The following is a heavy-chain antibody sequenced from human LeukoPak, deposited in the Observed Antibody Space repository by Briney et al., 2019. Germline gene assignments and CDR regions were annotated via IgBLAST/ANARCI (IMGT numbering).Heavy chain of an antibody. CDR1: GYTLTDYY. V-gene: IGHV1-2*02. Sequence: ASVKVSCKTSGYTLTDYYIHWVRQAPGQGLEWVGWINPDSGDTNYAAKFQGGVTMSRDTSISTAYLDLTRLRSDHTAVFYCARERDSRRAQDYDFWSGPTGYWGQGTLITVSS. CDR3: ARERDSRRAQDYDFWSGPTGY. J-gene: IGHJ4*02. D-gene: IGHD3-3*01. CDR2: INPDSGDT.